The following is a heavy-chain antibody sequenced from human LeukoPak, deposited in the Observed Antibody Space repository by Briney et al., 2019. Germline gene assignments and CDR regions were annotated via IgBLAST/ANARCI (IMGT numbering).Heavy chain of an antibody. D-gene: IGHD2-15*01. CDR3: ARGYCSGGSCYVAYFDY. V-gene: IGHV1-18*04. CDR1: GYTFTSYG. CDR2: IGAYNGNT. Sequence: ASVKVSCKASGYTFTSYGISWVRQAPGQGLEWMGWIGAYNGNTNYAQKLQGRVTMTTDTSTSTAYMELRSLRSDDTAVYYCARGYCSGGSCYVAYFDYWGQGTLVTVSS. J-gene: IGHJ4*02.